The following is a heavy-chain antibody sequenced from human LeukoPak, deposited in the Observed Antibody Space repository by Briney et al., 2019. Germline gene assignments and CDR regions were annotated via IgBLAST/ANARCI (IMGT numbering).Heavy chain of an antibody. J-gene: IGHJ4*02. V-gene: IGHV3-43*02. Sequence: GSLILSCAVSGFTFNDYAMNWVRQAPGKGLEWVSFISGDGGSTYYADSVKGRFTISRDNSRNSLYLQMNSLRLGDTALYYCATDCSGNRCYSLWGQGTLVTVSS. CDR3: ATDCSGNRCYSL. CDR2: ISGDGGST. CDR1: GFTFNDYA. D-gene: IGHD2-15*01.